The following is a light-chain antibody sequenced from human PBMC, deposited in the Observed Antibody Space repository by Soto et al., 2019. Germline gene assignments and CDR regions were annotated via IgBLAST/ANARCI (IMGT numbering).Light chain of an antibody. CDR3: HRGVSFPWT. CDR1: QGINSF. J-gene: IGKJ1*01. V-gene: IGKV1-12*01. CDR2: GAS. Sequence: DIQLTQSPSSVSASVGDRVTITCRASQGINSFLAWYQQKPGKAPNVLIYGASNLQSGVPSRFGGSGSGKDFTPTISGLQPEDFATYYGHRGVSFPWTFGPGPKVEI.